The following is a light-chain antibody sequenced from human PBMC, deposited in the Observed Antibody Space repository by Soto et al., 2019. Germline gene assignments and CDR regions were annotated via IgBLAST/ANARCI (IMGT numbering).Light chain of an antibody. CDR2: GAS. CDR1: ESVSDNY. Sequence: EIVLTQSPGTLSLSPGERATLSCRASESVSDNYLAWYQQRSGQAPRLVIYGASSRASAVPDRFSGSGSGADFTLTISRLEPEDFAVYYFQQYGSSPLTFGGGTKVDLK. J-gene: IGKJ4*01. V-gene: IGKV3-20*01. CDR3: QQYGSSPLT.